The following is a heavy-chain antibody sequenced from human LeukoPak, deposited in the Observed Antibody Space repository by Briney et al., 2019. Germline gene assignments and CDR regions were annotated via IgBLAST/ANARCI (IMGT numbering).Heavy chain of an antibody. Sequence: GGSLRLSCAASGFTFSDYYMSWIRQAPGKGLEWVSYISGSGSTIYYADSVKGRFTISRANAKTSMNLKMNSLRAEDTAVYYCARDRYFGDIVVVVGYWGQGTLVTVSS. CDR1: GFTFSDYY. CDR2: ISGSGSTI. D-gene: IGHD2-15*01. CDR3: ARDRYFGDIVVVVGY. V-gene: IGHV3-11*04. J-gene: IGHJ4*02.